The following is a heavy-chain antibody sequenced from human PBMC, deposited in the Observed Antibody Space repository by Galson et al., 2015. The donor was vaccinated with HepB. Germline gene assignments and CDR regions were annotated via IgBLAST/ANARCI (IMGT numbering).Heavy chain of an antibody. CDR3: ARDMGPIGEAGTGLDY. D-gene: IGHD6-13*01. CDR2: IWPDGSKK. CDR1: GFIFSNYG. J-gene: IGHJ4*02. V-gene: IGHV3-33*01. Sequence: SLRLSCAASGFIFSNYGVHWVRQAPGKGLEWVAVIWPDGSKKYYADSVKGRFIVSRDNSKNTLYMQMNSLRVEDTAVYYCARDMGPIGEAGTGLDYWGQGTLVSVSS.